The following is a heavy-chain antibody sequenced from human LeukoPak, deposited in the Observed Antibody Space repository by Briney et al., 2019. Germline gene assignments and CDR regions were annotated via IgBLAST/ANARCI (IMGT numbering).Heavy chain of an antibody. D-gene: IGHD3-3*01. CDR3: ARGHRAWSY. J-gene: IGHJ4*02. Sequence: PGGSLRPSCSASGFTFSSYWVTWVRQAPGKGLEWVANVKQDGSEKNYVDSVKGRFTISRDNAKNSLYLQMNSLRVDDTAVYYCARGHRAWSYWGQGTLVTVSS. CDR2: VKQDGSEK. CDR1: GFTFSSYW. V-gene: IGHV3-7*01.